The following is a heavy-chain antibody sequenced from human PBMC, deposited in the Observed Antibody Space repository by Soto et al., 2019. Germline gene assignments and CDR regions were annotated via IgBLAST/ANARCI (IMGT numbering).Heavy chain of an antibody. CDR1: EFIFSSYS. D-gene: IGHD3-10*01. V-gene: IGHV3-48*01. CDR3: FTPRDYYYYGMEV. J-gene: IGHJ6*01. Sequence: GGSVRLSCAASEFIFSSYSMDWVHQAPGKGLEWVSYISSDSRTIYYADSVKGRFTISRVNDKNSLYLQMNSLRAEDTAVYYCFTPRDYYYYGMEVWGKETTVTLAS. CDR2: ISSDSRTI.